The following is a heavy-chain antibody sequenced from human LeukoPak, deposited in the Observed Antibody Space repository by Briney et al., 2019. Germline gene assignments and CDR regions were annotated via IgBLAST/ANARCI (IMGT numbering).Heavy chain of an antibody. CDR2: IYTTGST. CDR3: ARGPWYYYMDV. Sequence: SETLSLTCTVSGGSITNYYWSWIRQPPGKGLEWIGYIYTTGSTNYNPFLKSRVTISLDTSKNQVSLMLRSVTAADTAMFYCARGPWYYYMDVWGKGTTVTVSS. V-gene: IGHV4-4*09. CDR1: GGSITNYY. J-gene: IGHJ6*03.